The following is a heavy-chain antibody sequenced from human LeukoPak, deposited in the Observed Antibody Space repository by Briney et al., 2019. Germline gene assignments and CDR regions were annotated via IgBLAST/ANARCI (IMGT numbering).Heavy chain of an antibody. CDR2: INPNTGGT. D-gene: IGHD4-23*01. J-gene: IGHJ3*02. CDR3: AREWANSHPNDALDI. V-gene: IGHV1-2*02. CDR1: GYTFTGHL. Sequence: ASVKVSCKASGYTFTGHLMHWVRQAPGQGLEWMGSINPNTGGTNYAQKFQGRVTMTRDTSISTVYMELSRLRSDDTAVYYCAREWANSHPNDALDIWGQGTMVTVSS.